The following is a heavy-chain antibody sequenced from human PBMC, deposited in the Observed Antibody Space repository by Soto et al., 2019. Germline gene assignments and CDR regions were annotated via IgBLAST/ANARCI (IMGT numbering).Heavy chain of an antibody. CDR3: ARDRPGQLGPLHWFDP. V-gene: IGHV1-69*06. J-gene: IGHJ5*02. CDR2: IIPIFGTA. Sequence: ASVKVSCKASGGTFSSYAISWVRQAPGQGLEWMGGIIPIFGTANYAQKFQGRVTITADKSTSTAYMELSSLRSEDTAVYYCARDRPGQLGPLHWFDPWGQGTLVTVSA. CDR1: GGTFSSYA. D-gene: IGHD6-6*01.